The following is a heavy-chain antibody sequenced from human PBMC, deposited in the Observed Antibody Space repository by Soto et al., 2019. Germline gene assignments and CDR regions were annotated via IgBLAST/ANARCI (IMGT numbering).Heavy chain of an antibody. Sequence: GGSLRLSCAASGFSFRSFAMDWVRQAPGKGLEWVAVTSYDGHNKNYAESVKGRFTISRDNSKNTLYLEMSSLRPEDTAVYYCARDPTTRYYFDYWGQGTLVNVSS. D-gene: IGHD1-1*01. CDR1: GFSFRSFA. CDR2: TSYDGHNK. CDR3: ARDPTTRYYFDY. V-gene: IGHV3-30-3*01. J-gene: IGHJ4*02.